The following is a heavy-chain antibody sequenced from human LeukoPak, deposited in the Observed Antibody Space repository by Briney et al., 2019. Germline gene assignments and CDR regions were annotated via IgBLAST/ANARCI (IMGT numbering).Heavy chain of an antibody. J-gene: IGHJ4*02. D-gene: IGHD4-17*01. CDR1: GFTFSSYS. Sequence: PGGSLRLSCAASGFTFSSYSMNWVRQAPGKGLEWVSSISSSSSYIYHADSVKGRFTISRDNAKNSLYLQMNSLRAEDTAVYYCARDTTGDYWGQGTLVTVSS. CDR3: ARDTTGDY. V-gene: IGHV3-21*01. CDR2: ISSSSSYI.